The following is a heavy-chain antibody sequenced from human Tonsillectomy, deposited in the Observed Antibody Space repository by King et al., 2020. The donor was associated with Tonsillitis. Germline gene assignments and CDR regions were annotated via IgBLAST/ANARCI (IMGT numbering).Heavy chain of an antibody. J-gene: IGHJ4*02. CDR3: ARFVGPGAYFDS. D-gene: IGHD2-21*01. CDR1: GGSIRLGGYC. CDR2: IYHSELT. Sequence: QLQESGPGLVKPSQTLSLTCSVSGGSIRLGGYCWSWIRQTPGKGLEWIGYIYHSELTAYSPSLESRLTMSISVSKSQFSLNLKSVTAADTAIYYCARFVGPGAYFDSWGQGRQVTVAS. V-gene: IGHV4-30-2*01.